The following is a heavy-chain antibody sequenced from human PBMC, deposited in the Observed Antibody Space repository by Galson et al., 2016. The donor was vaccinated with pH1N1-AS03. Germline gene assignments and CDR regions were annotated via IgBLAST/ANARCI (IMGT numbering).Heavy chain of an antibody. Sequence: RLSCAASGFTFRSYGMHWVRQTPGKGLQWVAVISYDESKKLYADSVRGRSTISRDNSKNTLYLQMNSLRPEDTAVYFCARSQSFYVDYFDNWGQGTLVTVSS. CDR3: ARSQSFYVDYFDN. CDR1: GFTFRSYG. J-gene: IGHJ4*02. D-gene: IGHD3-10*02. CDR2: ISYDESKK. V-gene: IGHV3-30*03.